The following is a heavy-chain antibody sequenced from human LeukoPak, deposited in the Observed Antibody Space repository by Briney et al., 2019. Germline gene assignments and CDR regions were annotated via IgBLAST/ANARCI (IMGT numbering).Heavy chain of an antibody. D-gene: IGHD3-22*01. V-gene: IGHV4-59*01. CDR1: GGSISSYY. CDR2: IYYSGST. J-gene: IGHJ4*02. CDR3: ARYSGYYYEDY. Sequence: SETLSLTCTVSGGSISSYYWSWIRQPPGKGLEWIGYIYYSGSTNYNPSLKSRVTISVDTSKNQFSLKLSSVTAADTAVYYCARYSGYYYEDYWGQGTLVTVSS.